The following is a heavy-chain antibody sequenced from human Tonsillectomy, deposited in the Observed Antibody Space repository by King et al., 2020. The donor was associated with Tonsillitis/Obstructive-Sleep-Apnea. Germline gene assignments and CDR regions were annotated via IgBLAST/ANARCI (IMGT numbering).Heavy chain of an antibody. CDR2: ISAYNDNT. Sequence: LVQSGAEVKKPGASVKVSCKASGYTFSSYGISWARQAPGQGLEWMGWISAYNDNTNYAQKLQGRVTMTTDTSTGTAYMELRSLRSDDTAVYYCARAGSIAAQFYYYMDVWGKGTTVTVSS. V-gene: IGHV1-18*01. D-gene: IGHD6-13*01. CDR3: ARAGSIAAQFYYYMDV. J-gene: IGHJ6*03. CDR1: GYTFSSYG.